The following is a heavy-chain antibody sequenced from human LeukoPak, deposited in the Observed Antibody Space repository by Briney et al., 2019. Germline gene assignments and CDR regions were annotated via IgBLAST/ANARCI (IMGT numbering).Heavy chain of an antibody. Sequence: GGSLRLSCAASGFSFSDQYMDWVRQAPGKGLEWVGLTRNKANSYTTEHAASAKGRFTISRDDSRNSLFLQMNSLKTEDTAVYYCVTYYFDSSGYYHDYWGQGTLVTVSS. V-gene: IGHV3-72*01. CDR2: TRNKANSYTT. D-gene: IGHD3-22*01. CDR3: VTYYFDSSGYYHDY. CDR1: GFSFSDQY. J-gene: IGHJ4*02.